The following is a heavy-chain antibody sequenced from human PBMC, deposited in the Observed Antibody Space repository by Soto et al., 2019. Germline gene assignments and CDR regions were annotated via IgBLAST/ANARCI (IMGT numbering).Heavy chain of an antibody. Sequence: QITLNESGPTVVKPAETLTLTCAFSGFSLTTSGVGVGWIRQSPGKGPEWLAPIYWNDDKSYSASLKSKLTFTKDTTKNQVVLTRGSVDLADTATYYCAHRILRTVFGLVTTTASYFDFWGQGTPVVVSS. D-gene: IGHD3-3*01. CDR2: IYWNDDK. CDR1: GFSLTTSGVG. CDR3: AHRILRTVFGLVTTTASYFDF. J-gene: IGHJ4*02. V-gene: IGHV2-5*01.